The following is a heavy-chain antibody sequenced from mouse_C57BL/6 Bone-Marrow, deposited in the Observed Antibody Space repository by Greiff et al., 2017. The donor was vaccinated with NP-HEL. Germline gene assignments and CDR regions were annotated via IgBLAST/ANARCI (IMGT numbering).Heavy chain of an antibody. D-gene: IGHD2-5*01. V-gene: IGHV1-82*01. CDR3: ARTYYSNYRYFDV. Sequence: QVHVKQSGPELVKPGASVKISCKASGYAFSSSWMNWVKQRPGKGLEWIGRIYPGDGDTNYNGKFKGKATLTADKSSSTAYMQLSSLTSEDSAVYFCARTYYSNYRYFDVWGTGTTVTVSS. CDR2: IYPGDGDT. CDR1: GYAFSSSW. J-gene: IGHJ1*03.